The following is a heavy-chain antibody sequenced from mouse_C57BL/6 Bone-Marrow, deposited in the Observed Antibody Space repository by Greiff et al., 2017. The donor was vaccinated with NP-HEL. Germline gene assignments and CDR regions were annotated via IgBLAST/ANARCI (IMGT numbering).Heavy chain of an antibody. D-gene: IGHD1-1*01. J-gene: IGHJ3*01. CDR1: GFNIKDAY. Sequence: VQLQQSGAELVRPGASVKLSCTASGFNIKDAYMHWVKQRPEQGLEWIGWIDPENGDTEYASKFQGKATITADTSSNTAYLQLSSLTSEDTAVYYCTGDYGSSSPFAYWGQGTLVTVSA. CDR3: TGDYGSSSPFAY. V-gene: IGHV14-4*01. CDR2: IDPENGDT.